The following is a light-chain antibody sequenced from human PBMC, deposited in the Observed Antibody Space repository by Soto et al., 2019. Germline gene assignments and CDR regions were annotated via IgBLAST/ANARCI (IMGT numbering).Light chain of an antibody. Sequence: HSVLTQPPSASGTPGQRVAISCSGSSSNIGSNYVYWYQQLPGTAPKLLIYSNNQRPSGVPDRFSGSRSGTSASLAISGLRSEDEADYYCSAWDDSLSGRVFGGGTKVTVL. J-gene: IGLJ2*01. CDR2: SNN. CDR3: SAWDDSLSGRV. V-gene: IGLV1-47*02. CDR1: SSNIGSNY.